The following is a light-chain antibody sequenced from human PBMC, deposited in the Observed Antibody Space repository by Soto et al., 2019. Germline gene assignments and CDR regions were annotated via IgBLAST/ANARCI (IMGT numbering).Light chain of an antibody. Sequence: EIVLTQSPATLSLSPGERATLSCRASERVSTNLAWYQQTPGQAPRLLIYSASRRPTDIPVRFSGSGSGAEFTLTISSLQSEDFAIYYCQQYNNLPPTFGQGTRWIS. CDR2: SAS. V-gene: IGKV3-15*01. CDR1: ERVSTN. J-gene: IGKJ1*01. CDR3: QQYNNLPPT.